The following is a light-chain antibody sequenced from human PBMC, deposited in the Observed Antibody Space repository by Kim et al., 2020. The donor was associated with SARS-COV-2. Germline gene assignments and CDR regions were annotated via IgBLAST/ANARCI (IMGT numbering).Light chain of an antibody. V-gene: IGKV1-12*01. J-gene: IGKJ2*01. CDR2: AAS. CDR1: QDITTG. Sequence: ASVGDRVTITWRASQDITTGLAWYQQKPGKAPKLLIYAASSVQSGVPSRFSGSGSGTDFTLIISSLQPEDFATYYCQQANSFPYTFGQGTKLEI. CDR3: QQANSFPYT.